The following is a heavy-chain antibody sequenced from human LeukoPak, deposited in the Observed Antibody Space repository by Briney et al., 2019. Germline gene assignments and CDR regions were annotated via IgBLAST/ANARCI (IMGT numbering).Heavy chain of an antibody. J-gene: IGHJ4*02. CDR3: AKDRSITMIVVVITYFDY. D-gene: IGHD3-22*01. V-gene: IGHV3-9*01. CDR1: GFTFDDYA. CDR2: ISWNSGSI. Sequence: GRSLRLSCAASGFTFDDYAMHWVRQAPGKGLEWVSGISWNSGSIGYADSVKGRFTISRDNSKNTLYLQMNSLRAEDTAVYYCAKDRSITMIVVVITYFDYWGQGTLVTVSS.